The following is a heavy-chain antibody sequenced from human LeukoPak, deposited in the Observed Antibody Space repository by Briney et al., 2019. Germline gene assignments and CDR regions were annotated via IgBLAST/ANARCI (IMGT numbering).Heavy chain of an antibody. CDR3: ARDRRDGYNGPAFDI. CDR2: IIPICGTA. CDR1: GGTFSSYA. J-gene: IGHJ3*02. Sequence: SVKVSCKASGGTFSSYAISWVRQAPGQGLEWMGGIIPICGTANYPQKFQGRVTITTDESTSTAYMELSSLRSEDTAVYYCARDRRDGYNGPAFDIWGQGTMVTVSS. D-gene: IGHD5-24*01. V-gene: IGHV1-69*05.